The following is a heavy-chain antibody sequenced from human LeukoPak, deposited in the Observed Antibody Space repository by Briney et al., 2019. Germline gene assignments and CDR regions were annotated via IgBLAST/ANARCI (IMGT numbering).Heavy chain of an antibody. Sequence: GGSLRLSCEASGFTFSNYEMNWVRQAPGKGLEWVSYISSSGSTIYYADSVKGRFTISRDNAKNTLYLQMNSLRAEDTAVYFCASLDRGYYYSFDYWGQGTLVTASS. J-gene: IGHJ4*02. CDR1: GFTFSNYE. CDR3: ASLDRGYYYSFDY. CDR2: ISSSGSTI. D-gene: IGHD2/OR15-2a*01. V-gene: IGHV3-48*03.